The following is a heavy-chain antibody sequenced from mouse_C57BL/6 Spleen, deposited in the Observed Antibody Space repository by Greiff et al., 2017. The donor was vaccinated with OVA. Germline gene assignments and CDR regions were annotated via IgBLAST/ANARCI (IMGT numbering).Heavy chain of an antibody. V-gene: IGHV1-80*01. CDR3: ARRGSWYFDV. D-gene: IGHD3-1*01. J-gene: IGHJ1*03. CDR1: GYAYSSYW. CDR2: IYPGDGDT. Sequence: VQLQQSGAELVKPGASVKISCKASGYAYSSYWMNWVKQRPGKGLEWIGQIYPGDGDTNYNGKFKGKATLTADKSSSTAYMQLSSLTSEDSEVYFCARRGSWYFDVWGTGTTVTVSS.